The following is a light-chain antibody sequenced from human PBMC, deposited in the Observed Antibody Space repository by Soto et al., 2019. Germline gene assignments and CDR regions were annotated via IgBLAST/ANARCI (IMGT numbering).Light chain of an antibody. CDR2: GAS. V-gene: IGKV3-15*01. Sequence: EIVMTQSPATLSVSPGERATLSCRASQSVNSKLAWYQQRPGQAPRLLIFGASTRASGIPARFSGSGSGTEFTLTISSLQSEDFALYYCQQYNSWPPITFGQGTRLEIK. J-gene: IGKJ5*01. CDR1: QSVNSK. CDR3: QQYNSWPPIT.